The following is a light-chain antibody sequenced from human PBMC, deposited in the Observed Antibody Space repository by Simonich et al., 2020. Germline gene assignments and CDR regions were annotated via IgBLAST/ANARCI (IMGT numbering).Light chain of an antibody. Sequence: EIVLTQSPGPLSLSPGERPTLPCRASQSVSSSDLAWDQQKPGLAPRLLIYDASSRSTGIPDRFSGSGSGKDFTLTISRLEPVDFAVYYCQQYNNWPPETFGQGTKVEIK. V-gene: IGKV3D-20*01. CDR3: QQYNNWPPET. CDR1: QSVSSSD. CDR2: DAS. J-gene: IGKJ1*01.